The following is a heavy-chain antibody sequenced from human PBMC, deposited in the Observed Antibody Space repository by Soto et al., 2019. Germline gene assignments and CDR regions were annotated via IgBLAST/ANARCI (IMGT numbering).Heavy chain of an antibody. Sequence: VGSLRLSCAASGFTFSRYAMHWVRQAPGEGLEWVAVISRDGSSKYYGGSVKGRFTVSRDNSNNTLYLSMTSLRPDDTAVFYCARSRNGAVPDSINFWGQGTLVTVSS. J-gene: IGHJ4*02. D-gene: IGHD2-8*01. CDR1: GFTFSRYA. V-gene: IGHV3-30-3*01. CDR3: ARSRNGAVPDSINF. CDR2: ISRDGSSK.